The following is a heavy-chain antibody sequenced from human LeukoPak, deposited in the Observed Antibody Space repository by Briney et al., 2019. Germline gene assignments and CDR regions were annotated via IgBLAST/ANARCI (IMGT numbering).Heavy chain of an antibody. Sequence: GASVKVSCKASGYTFTAYYMHWVRQAPGQGLEWMGRINPKSGDTNYAQKFQDRVTMTRDMSTSTVYMELSSLRSEDTAVYYCARDPLEYYYDSSGYSPFDYWGQGTLVTVSS. V-gene: IGHV1-2*06. CDR1: GYTFTAYY. CDR3: ARDPLEYYYDSSGYSPFDY. CDR2: INPKSGDT. J-gene: IGHJ4*02. D-gene: IGHD3-22*01.